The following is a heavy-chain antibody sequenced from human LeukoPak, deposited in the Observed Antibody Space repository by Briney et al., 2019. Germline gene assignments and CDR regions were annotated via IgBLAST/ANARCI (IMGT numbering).Heavy chain of an antibody. V-gene: IGHV3-72*01. J-gene: IGHJ5*02. CDR3: VRNHRHWFDP. CDR2: IRNAGDGYTT. CDR1: GFSLSDHY. Sequence: GRSLRLSCAASGFSLSDHYMDWVRQAPGQGPELIGHIRNAGDGYTTEYAASVKGRFTVSRDDSKNSLYLQMNGLKPEDTAVYYCVRNHRHWFDPWGQGTLVTVSS.